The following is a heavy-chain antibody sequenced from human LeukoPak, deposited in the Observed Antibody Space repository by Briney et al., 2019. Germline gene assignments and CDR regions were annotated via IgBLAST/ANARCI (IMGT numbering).Heavy chain of an antibody. J-gene: IGHJ3*02. V-gene: IGHV4-59*01. CDR2: IYYSGST. Sequence: SETLSLTCTVSDGSISSYYWSWIRESPGKGLEWIGYIYYSGSTNNNPSLKSRVTISVDTSKNQFSLKLSSVTAADTAVYYCARGYCRGTSCNRYTFDIWGQGTMVTVSS. CDR1: DGSISSYY. D-gene: IGHD2-2*01. CDR3: ARGYCRGTSCNRYTFDI.